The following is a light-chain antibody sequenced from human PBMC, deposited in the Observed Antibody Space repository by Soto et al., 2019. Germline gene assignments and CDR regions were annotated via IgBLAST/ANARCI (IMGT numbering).Light chain of an antibody. CDR2: AAS. J-gene: IGKJ5*01. V-gene: IGKV4-1*01. CDR3: QQANSFPIT. Sequence: DIVMTQSPDSLAVSLGERATINCKSSQIFLSSSNNKNSIAWYQQKPGKAPKLLIYAASSLQSGVPSRFSGSGSGTDFTLTISSLQPEDFATYYCQQANSFPITFGQGTRLEI. CDR1: QIFLSSSNNKNS.